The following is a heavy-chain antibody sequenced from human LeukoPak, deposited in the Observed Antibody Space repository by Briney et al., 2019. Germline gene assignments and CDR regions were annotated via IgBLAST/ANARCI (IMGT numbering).Heavy chain of an antibody. Sequence: GGSLRLSCAASGFTFSSYAMSWVRQAPGKGLEWVSAISGSGGSTYYADSVKGRFTISRDNSKNTLYLQMNSLRAEDTAVYYCAKVMPLYQLQWGLYDYWGQGTLVTVPS. J-gene: IGHJ4*02. CDR2: ISGSGGST. D-gene: IGHD2-2*01. CDR1: GFTFSSYA. V-gene: IGHV3-23*01. CDR3: AKVMPLYQLQWGLYDY.